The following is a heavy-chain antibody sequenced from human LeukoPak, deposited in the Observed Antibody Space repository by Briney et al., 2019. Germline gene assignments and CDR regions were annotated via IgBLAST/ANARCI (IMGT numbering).Heavy chain of an antibody. D-gene: IGHD3-10*02. V-gene: IGHV3-48*03. CDR1: GFTFSSYA. CDR2: ISSSGSTI. CDR3: AELGITMIGGV. J-gene: IGHJ6*04. Sequence: GGSLRLSCAASGFTFSSYAMSWVRQAPGKGLEWVSYISSSGSTIYYADSVKGRFTISRGNAKNSLYLQMNSLRAEDTAVCYCAELGITMIGGVWGKGTTVTISS.